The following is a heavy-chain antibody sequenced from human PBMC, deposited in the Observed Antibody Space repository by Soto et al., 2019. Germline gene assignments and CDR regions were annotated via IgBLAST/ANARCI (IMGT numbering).Heavy chain of an antibody. V-gene: IGHV3-13*01. CDR3: AKAYSSSWYDYYGMDV. CDR2: IGTAGDT. Sequence: GSLRLSCAASGFTFSSYDMHWVRQATGKGLEWVSAIGTAGDTYYPGSVKGRFTISRDNSKNTLYLQMNSLRAEDTAVYYCAKAYSSSWYDYYGMDVWDQGTTVTVSS. D-gene: IGHD6-13*01. CDR1: GFTFSSYD. J-gene: IGHJ6*02.